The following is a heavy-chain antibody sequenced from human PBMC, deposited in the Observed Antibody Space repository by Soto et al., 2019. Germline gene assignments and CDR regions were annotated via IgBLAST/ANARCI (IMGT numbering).Heavy chain of an antibody. CDR3: AGDTGKKWRVRFNQNWFDP. CDR2: INAGNGNT. Sequence: ASVKVSCKASGYTFTSYAMHWVRQAPGQRLEWKGWINAGNGNTKYSQKFKGRVTITRDTSASTAYMELSSLRSEDTAVYYCAGDTGKKWRVRFNQNWFDPGGQGTLVTVSS. V-gene: IGHV1-3*01. CDR1: GYTFTSYA. D-gene: IGHD6-19*01. J-gene: IGHJ5*02.